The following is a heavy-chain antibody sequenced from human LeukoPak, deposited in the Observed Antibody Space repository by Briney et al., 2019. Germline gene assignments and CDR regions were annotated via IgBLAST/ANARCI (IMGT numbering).Heavy chain of an antibody. CDR1: GYTFTSYY. V-gene: IGHV1-46*01. D-gene: IGHD1-26*01. CDR2: INPSGGST. J-gene: IGHJ3*02. Sequence: GASVKVSCKASGYTFTSYYMRWVRQAPGQGLEWMGIINPSGGSTSYAQKFQGRVTMTRDMSTSTVYIELSSLRSEDTAVYYCCGSFPPDAFDIWGQGTMVTVSS. CDR3: CGSFPPDAFDI.